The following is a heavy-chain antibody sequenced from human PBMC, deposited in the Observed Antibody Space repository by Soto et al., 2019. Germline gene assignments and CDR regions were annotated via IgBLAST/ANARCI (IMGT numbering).Heavy chain of an antibody. D-gene: IGHD3-9*01. J-gene: IGHJ2*01. Sequence: QVQLQESGPGLVKPSETLSLTCTVSGGSVSGGSYCWSWIRQPPGKGLECIGYVYNSGSTTYNPPLRRRVTISVDTSKNQFSLGLSSVTAADTAVYYCARVPLTTYVDLWGRGTLVTVSS. CDR2: VYNSGST. CDR1: GGSVSGGSYC. CDR3: ARVPLTTYVDL. V-gene: IGHV4-61*01.